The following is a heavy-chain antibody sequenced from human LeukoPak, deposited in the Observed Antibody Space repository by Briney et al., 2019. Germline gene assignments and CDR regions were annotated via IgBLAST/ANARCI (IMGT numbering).Heavy chain of an antibody. CDR3: ASHDYDFYFEH. Sequence: PSETLSLTCTVSGYSISSGYYWGWIRQPPGKGLEWIGSIYYSGSTYYNPSLKSRVTISVDTSKNQFSLKLSSVTAADTAVYYCASHDYDFYFEHWGQGTLVTVSS. V-gene: IGHV4-38-2*02. J-gene: IGHJ1*01. CDR1: GYSISSGYY. CDR2: IYYSGST. D-gene: IGHD3-3*01.